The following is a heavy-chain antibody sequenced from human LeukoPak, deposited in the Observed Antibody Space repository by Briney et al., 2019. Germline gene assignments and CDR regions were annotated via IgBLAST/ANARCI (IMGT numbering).Heavy chain of an antibody. J-gene: IGHJ3*02. D-gene: IGHD2-21*02. V-gene: IGHV1-2*02. Sequence: ASVKVSCKASGYTFTGYYMHWVRQAPGQGLEWMGWINPNSGGTNYAQKFQGRVTMTRDMSTSTVYMELSSLRSEDTAVYYCARPLAYCGGDCYSGALDIWGQGTMVTVSS. CDR3: ARPLAYCGGDCYSGALDI. CDR1: GYTFTGYY. CDR2: INPNSGGT.